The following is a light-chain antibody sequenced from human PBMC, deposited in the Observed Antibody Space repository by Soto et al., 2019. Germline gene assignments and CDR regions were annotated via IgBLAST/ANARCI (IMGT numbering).Light chain of an antibody. V-gene: IGKV4-1*01. CDR2: WAS. Sequence: DIVMTQSPDSLAVSLGERATINCKSSQSVLYNSNNKNYLAWYQQKVGQPPKLLIYWASTRESGVPDRFSGSGSGTDFTLTISSLQAEDVAVYYCQQYYSPPLTFGGGTKGDIK. J-gene: IGKJ4*01. CDR3: QQYYSPPLT. CDR1: QSVLYNSNNKNY.